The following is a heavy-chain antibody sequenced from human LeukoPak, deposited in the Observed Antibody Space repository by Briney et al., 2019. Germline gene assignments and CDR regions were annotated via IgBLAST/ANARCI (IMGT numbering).Heavy chain of an antibody. D-gene: IGHD6-19*01. Sequence: GSLRPSCAASGFTFSSYSMNWVRQAPGKGLEWVSSISSSSSYIYYADSVKGRFTISRDNAKNSLYLQMNSLRAEDTAVYYCARDQYSSGWFDPVDYWGQGTLVTVSS. CDR1: GFTFSSYS. CDR3: ARDQYSSGWFDPVDY. V-gene: IGHV3-21*01. J-gene: IGHJ4*02. CDR2: ISSSSSYI.